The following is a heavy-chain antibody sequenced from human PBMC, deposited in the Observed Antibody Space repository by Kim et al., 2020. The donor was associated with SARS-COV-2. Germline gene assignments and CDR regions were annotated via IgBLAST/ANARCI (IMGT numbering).Heavy chain of an antibody. Sequence: SETLSLTCSVSGGSISRNDYFWGWIRQPPGKGLEWIASVFYTGKDYYSPSLRGRVSISVDTSKKQFSLRLTSVTAADTAVYYCAGEAAFPGDGIADFWGHGTMVTVSS. D-gene: IGHD3-10*01. V-gene: IGHV4-39*02. J-gene: IGHJ3*01. CDR1: GGSISRNDYF. CDR3: AGEAAFPGDGIADF. CDR2: VFYTGKD.